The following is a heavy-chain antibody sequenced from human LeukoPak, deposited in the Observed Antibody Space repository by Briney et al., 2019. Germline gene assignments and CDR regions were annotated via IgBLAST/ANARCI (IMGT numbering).Heavy chain of an antibody. CDR3: ARRGSYCSGGSCYSTFDY. CDR1: GYTFTSYG. CDR2: ISAYNGNT. V-gene: IGHV1-18*01. Sequence: GASVKVSCKASGYTFTSYGISWVRQAPGQGLEWMGWISAYNGNTNYAQKLQGRVTMTTDTSTSTAYMELRSLRSDDTAVYYCARRGSYCSGGSCYSTFDYWGQGTLVTVPS. D-gene: IGHD2-15*01. J-gene: IGHJ4*02.